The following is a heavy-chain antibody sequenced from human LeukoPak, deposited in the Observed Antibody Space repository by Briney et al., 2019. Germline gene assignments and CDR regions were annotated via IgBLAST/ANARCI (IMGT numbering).Heavy chain of an antibody. CDR1: GDSISSDDYY. CDR3: ARGVVAAAGRTFDS. CDR2: IYNSGST. D-gene: IGHD6-13*01. Sequence: NSSETLSLTCTVSGDSISSDDYYWSWIRQPAGKGLEWIGYIYNSGSTNYNPSLKSRVTISLDTSKNQFSLKLSSVTAADTAVYYCARGVVAAAGRTFDSWGQGTLVTVSS. J-gene: IGHJ4*02. V-gene: IGHV4-61*10.